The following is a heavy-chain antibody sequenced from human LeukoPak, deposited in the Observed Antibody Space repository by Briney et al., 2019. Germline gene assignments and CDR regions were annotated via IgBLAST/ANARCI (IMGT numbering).Heavy chain of an antibody. CDR2: IYYSGST. CDR1: GGSISSYH. V-gene: IGHV4-59*08. CDR3: ARAVSGRFDY. Sequence: SGPTLVKPSETLSLTCTVSGGSISSYHWGWSRQPPGKGLEWTGYIYYSGSTNYNPSLKSRVTISVDTSKNQFSLKLSSVTTADTAIYYCARAVSGRFDYWGQGTLVTVSS. D-gene: IGHD6-19*01. J-gene: IGHJ4*02.